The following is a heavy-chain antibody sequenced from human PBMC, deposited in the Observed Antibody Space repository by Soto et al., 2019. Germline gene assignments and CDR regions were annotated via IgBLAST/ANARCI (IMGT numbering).Heavy chain of an antibody. D-gene: IGHD3-3*01. V-gene: IGHV1-3*01. CDR3: ARDQNDFWSGYGLDY. Sequence: ASVKVSCKASGYTFTSYAMHWVRQAPGQRLEWMGWINAGNGNTKYSQKFQGRVTITRDTSASTAYMELSSLRSEDTAVYYCARDQNDFWSGYGLDYWGQGTLVTVSS. CDR1: GYTFTSYA. CDR2: INAGNGNT. J-gene: IGHJ4*02.